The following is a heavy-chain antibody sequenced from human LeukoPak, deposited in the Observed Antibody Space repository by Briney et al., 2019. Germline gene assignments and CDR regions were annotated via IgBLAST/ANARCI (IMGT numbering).Heavy chain of an antibody. Sequence: SETLSLTCTVSGGSISSYYWSWIRQPPGKGLEYIGYIYYTGITNYNSSLKSRVTISVDTSKNQFSLKLSSVTAADTAVYYCARWYSNFAFDYWGQGTLVTVSS. CDR3: ARWYSNFAFDY. V-gene: IGHV4-59*01. J-gene: IGHJ4*02. CDR2: IYYTGIT. D-gene: IGHD4-11*01. CDR1: GGSISSYY.